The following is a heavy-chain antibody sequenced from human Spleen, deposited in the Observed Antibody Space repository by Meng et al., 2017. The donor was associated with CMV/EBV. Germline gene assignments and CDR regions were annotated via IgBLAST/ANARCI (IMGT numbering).Heavy chain of an antibody. CDR3: AKDGSGWYLDY. CDR2: ISGYGTDT. Sequence: GESLKISCAASGFTFSSFAISWVRQLPGRGLEWVSGISGYGTDTYYADSVKGRFTISRDNSKNTLYLQMNSLRAEDTAVYYCAKDGSGWYLDYWGQGTLVTVSS. V-gene: IGHV3-23*01. CDR1: GFTFSSFA. D-gene: IGHD3-10*01. J-gene: IGHJ4*02.